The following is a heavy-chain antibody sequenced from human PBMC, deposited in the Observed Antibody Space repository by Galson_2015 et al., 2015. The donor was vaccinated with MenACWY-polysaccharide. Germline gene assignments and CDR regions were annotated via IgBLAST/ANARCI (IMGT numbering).Heavy chain of an antibody. CDR3: ARAIAVAGQRRDFDL. CDR1: GGSISSYY. J-gene: IGHJ2*01. CDR2: INYSGST. V-gene: IGHV4-59*01. D-gene: IGHD6-19*01. Sequence: SETLSLTCTVSGGSISSYYWNWIRQPPGKRLEWVGYINYSGSTNHNPSLKSRVTMSVDTSKNQFSLNLTSVTDADTAVYYCARAIAVAGQRRDFDLWGRGPLVTVSS.